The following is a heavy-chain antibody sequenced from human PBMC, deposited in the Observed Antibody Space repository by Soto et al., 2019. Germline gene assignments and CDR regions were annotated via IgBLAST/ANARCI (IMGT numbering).Heavy chain of an antibody. V-gene: IGHV4-34*01. J-gene: IGHJ6*04. CDR2: INHSGST. CDR3: ARGLGYCSGGSCYRSYYYYGMDV. CDR1: GGSFSGYY. Sequence: SETLSLSCAVYGGSFSGYYWSWIRQPPGKGLEWFGEINHSGSTNYNPSLKSRVTISVDTSKNQFSLKLSSVTAADTAVYYCARGLGYCSGGSCYRSYYYYGMDVWGKGTTVTVS. D-gene: IGHD2-15*01.